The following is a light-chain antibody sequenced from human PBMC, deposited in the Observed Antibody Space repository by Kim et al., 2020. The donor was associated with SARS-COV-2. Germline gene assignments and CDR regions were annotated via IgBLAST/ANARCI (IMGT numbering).Light chain of an antibody. V-gene: IGKV3-15*01. CDR3: QQYKNWPLT. J-gene: IGKJ4*01. Sequence: VSPGERAILSCRASNSISSNLAWYQQKPGQAPRLLIYGASTRATGVPARFSGSGSGTEFTLTISSLQSEDFAVYYCQQYKNWPLTFGGGTKVDIK. CDR1: NSISSN. CDR2: GAS.